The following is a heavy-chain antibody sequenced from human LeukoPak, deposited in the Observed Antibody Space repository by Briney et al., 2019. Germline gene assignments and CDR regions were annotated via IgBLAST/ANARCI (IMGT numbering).Heavy chain of an antibody. V-gene: IGHV3-30-3*01. Sequence: PGRSLRLSCAASGFTFSSYAMHWVRQAPGKGLEWVAVISYDGSNKYYADSVKGRFTISRDNSKNTLYLQMNSLRVEDTAVYYCARDPFDTMVRGAILDYWGQGTLVTVSS. CDR3: ARDPFDTMVRGAILDY. J-gene: IGHJ4*02. CDR2: ISYDGSNK. CDR1: GFTFSSYA. D-gene: IGHD3-10*01.